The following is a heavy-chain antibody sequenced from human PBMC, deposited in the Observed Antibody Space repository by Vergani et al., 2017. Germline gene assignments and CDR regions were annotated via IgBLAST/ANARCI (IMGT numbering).Heavy chain of an antibody. CDR1: GGTFSSYA. V-gene: IGHV1-69*12. CDR3: AGGGSGGYAQYYFDY. J-gene: IGHJ4*02. CDR2: IIPIFGTA. D-gene: IGHD3-10*01. Sequence: QVQLVQSGAEVKKPGSSVKVSCKASGGTFSSYAISWVRQAPGQGLEWMGGIIPIFGTANYAQKFQGRVTITADESTSSAYMERSSLRSEDTAVYYCAGGGSGGYAQYYFDYWGQGTLVTVSS.